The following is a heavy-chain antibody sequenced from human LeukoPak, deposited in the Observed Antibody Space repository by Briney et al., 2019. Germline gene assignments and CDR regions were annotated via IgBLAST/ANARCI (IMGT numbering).Heavy chain of an antibody. V-gene: IGHV3-30*18. CDR3: AKDLFFGEGVPCWFDP. CDR1: GFTFSSYG. Sequence: GGSLRLSCAASGFTFSSYGMHWVRQAPGQGLEWVAVISYDGSNKYYADSVKGRFTISRDNSKNTLYLQMNSLRAEDTAVYYCAKDLFFGEGVPCWFDPWGQGTLVTVSS. CDR2: ISYDGSNK. J-gene: IGHJ5*02. D-gene: IGHD3-10*01.